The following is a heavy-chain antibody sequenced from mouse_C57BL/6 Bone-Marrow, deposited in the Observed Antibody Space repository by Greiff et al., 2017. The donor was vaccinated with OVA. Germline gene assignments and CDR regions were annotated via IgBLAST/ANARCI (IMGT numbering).Heavy chain of an antibody. CDR3: TAIYYDYDEGGYYAMDY. D-gene: IGHD2-4*01. Sequence: DVQLQESGAELVRPGASVKLSCTASGFNIKDYYMHWVKQRPEQGLEWIGRIDPEDGDTEYAPKFQGKATMTADTSSNTAYLQLSSLTSEDTAVYYCTAIYYDYDEGGYYAMDYWGQGTSVTVSS. V-gene: IGHV14-1*01. CDR2: IDPEDGDT. CDR1: GFNIKDYY. J-gene: IGHJ4*01.